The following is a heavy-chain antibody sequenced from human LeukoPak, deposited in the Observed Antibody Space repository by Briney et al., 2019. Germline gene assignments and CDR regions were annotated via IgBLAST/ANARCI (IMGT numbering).Heavy chain of an antibody. CDR3: ARSYYYDSSGSITDNDY. D-gene: IGHD3-22*01. CDR1: GGTFSSYA. J-gene: IGHJ4*02. V-gene: IGHV1-69*06. CDR2: IIPIFGTA. Sequence: SVKVSCKASGGTFSSYAISWVRQAPGQGLEWMGGIIPIFGTANYAQKFQGRVTITADKSTSTAYMELSSLRSEDTAVYYCARSYYYDSSGSITDNDYWGQGTLVTVSS.